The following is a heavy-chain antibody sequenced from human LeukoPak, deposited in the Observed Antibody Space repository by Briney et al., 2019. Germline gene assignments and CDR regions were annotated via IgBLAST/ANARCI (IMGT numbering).Heavy chain of an antibody. CDR2: MNPNSGNT. CDR3: ARLRYSYGYYYYYGMDV. V-gene: IGHV1-8*01. D-gene: IGHD5-18*01. CDR1: GYTFTSYD. Sequence: ASVKVSCKASGYTFTSYDINWVRQATGQGLEWMGWMNPNSGNTGYAQKFQGRVTMTGNTSISTAYMELSSLRSEDTAVYYCARLRYSYGYYYYYGMDVWGQGTTVTVSS. J-gene: IGHJ6*02.